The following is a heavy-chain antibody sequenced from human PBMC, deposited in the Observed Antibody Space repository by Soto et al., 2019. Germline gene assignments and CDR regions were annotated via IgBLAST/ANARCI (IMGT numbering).Heavy chain of an antibody. CDR3: AHRPGGSGWRYYFDY. CDR2: TYWNDDD. D-gene: IGHD6-19*01. CDR1: GFSLTSTGVG. Sequence: VSGPTLVNPTQTLTLTCSFSGFSLTSTGVGVGWFRQPPGKALEWLGLTYWNDDDRYRSSLRSRLTITKGTSKNQVVLTMTNMDPEDTATYYCAHRPGGSGWRYYFDYWGQGTLVTVSS. J-gene: IGHJ4*02. V-gene: IGHV2-5*01.